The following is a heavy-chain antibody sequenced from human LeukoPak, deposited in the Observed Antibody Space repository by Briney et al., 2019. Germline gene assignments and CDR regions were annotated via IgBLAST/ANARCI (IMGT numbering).Heavy chain of an antibody. J-gene: IGHJ4*02. CDR3: ARDLYGDYFDY. V-gene: IGHV1-3*01. Sequence: ASVKVSCKASGYTFSRYGMHWVRQAPGQRLEWMGWINAGNENTKYSQKFQGRVSITRDTSASTAYMELSSLTSEDTAVYYCARDLYGDYFDYWGQGTLVPVSS. D-gene: IGHD3-16*01. CDR1: GYTFSRYG. CDR2: INAGNENT.